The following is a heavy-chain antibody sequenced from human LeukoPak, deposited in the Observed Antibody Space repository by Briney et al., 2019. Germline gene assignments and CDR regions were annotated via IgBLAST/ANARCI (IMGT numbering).Heavy chain of an antibody. CDR3: AKGQKLLFYYGYFQH. CDR2: ISGSSDST. Sequence: GGSLRLSCAASGFTFSDYSMNWVRQAPGKGLEWVSLISGSSDSTYYADSVKGRFTISRDNSKNTLYLQMNSLRAEDTAVYYCAKGQKLLFYYGYFQHWGQGTLVTVSS. J-gene: IGHJ1*01. D-gene: IGHD3-10*01. V-gene: IGHV3-23*01. CDR1: GFTFSDYS.